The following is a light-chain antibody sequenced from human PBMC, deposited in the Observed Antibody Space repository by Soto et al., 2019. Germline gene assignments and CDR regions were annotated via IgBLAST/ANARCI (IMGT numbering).Light chain of an antibody. CDR3: QQQGT. J-gene: IGKJ2*01. CDR2: AAS. CDR1: RSLSSSY. V-gene: IGKV3-20*01. Sequence: VLTQSPGTLSLSPGERATLSCRASRSLSSSYVVWYQQKPGQAPRLLIYAASRRATGIPDRFSGSGSATEYTLTISRLEPEDFAVYYCQQQGTFGQGTK.